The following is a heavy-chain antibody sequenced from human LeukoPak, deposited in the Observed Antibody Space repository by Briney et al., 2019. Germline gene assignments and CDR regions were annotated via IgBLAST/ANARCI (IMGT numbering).Heavy chain of an antibody. CDR3: VRFHLSYDCVWGSYRYDYYFDY. CDR2: ISSSGSTI. V-gene: IGHV3-48*03. D-gene: IGHD3-16*02. CDR1: GFTFSSYE. Sequence: GGSLRLSCAASGFTFSSYEMNWVRQAPGKGLEWVSYISSSGSTIYYADSVKGRFTISRDNAKNSLYLQMNSLRAEDTAVYYCVRFHLSYDCVWGSYRYDYYFDYWGQGTLVTVSS. J-gene: IGHJ4*02.